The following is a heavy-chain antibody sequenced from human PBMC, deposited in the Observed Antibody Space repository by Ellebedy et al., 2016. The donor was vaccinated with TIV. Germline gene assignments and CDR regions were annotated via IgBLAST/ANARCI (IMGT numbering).Heavy chain of an antibody. CDR3: ARRGSNGDYAVQINSWFDT. CDR1: GFRFRSYL. D-gene: IGHD4-17*01. V-gene: IGHV3-7*01. J-gene: IGHJ5*02. Sequence: GESLKISCAASGFRFRSYLMSWVRHAPGKGLQWVANLYQDGIVQYYVDSVKGRLTISRDNADNSLFLQMNSLRAEDTAVYYCARRGSNGDYAVQINSWFDTWGRGTLVAVSS. CDR2: LYQDGIVQ.